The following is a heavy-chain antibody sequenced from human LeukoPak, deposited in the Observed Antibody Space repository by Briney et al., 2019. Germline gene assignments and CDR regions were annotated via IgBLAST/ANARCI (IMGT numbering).Heavy chain of an antibody. CDR2: IYYSGST. CDR3: ARGTEGYYGSGSYEGNY. V-gene: IGHV4-31*01. J-gene: IGHJ4*02. CDR1: GGSISRGGYY. D-gene: IGHD3-10*01. Sequence: SQTLSLTCTVSGGSISRGGYYWSWIRQHPGKGREGIVYIYYSGSTYYNLSLRGPVTIAVDTSKNQFSLKLSSVTAAERAVYYCARGTEGYYGSGSYEGNYWGQGTLVTVSS.